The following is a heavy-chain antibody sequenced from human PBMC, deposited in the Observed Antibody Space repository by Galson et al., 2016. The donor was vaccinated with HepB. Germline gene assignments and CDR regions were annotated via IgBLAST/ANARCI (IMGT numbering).Heavy chain of an antibody. CDR2: IDYSGST. CDR1: GESVINDRYY. D-gene: IGHD2-15*01. J-gene: IGHJ6*02. CDR3: ARGRRTICNGSICYKDSYYYAMDV. V-gene: IGHV4-61*01. Sequence: SETLSLTCIVSGESVINDRYYWTWIRLPPGKGLEWIGCIDYSGSTNYSPSLKSRVTMPLDASENEVSLRLSSVTAADTAIYYCARGRRTICNGSICYKDSYYYAMDVWGQGTTVAVS.